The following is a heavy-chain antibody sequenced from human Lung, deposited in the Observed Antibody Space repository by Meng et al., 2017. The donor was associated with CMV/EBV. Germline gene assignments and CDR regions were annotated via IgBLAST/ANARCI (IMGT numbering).Heavy chain of an antibody. V-gene: IGHV3-11*01. CDR1: GFTFIDYY. CDR2: ISGSGSTV. CDR3: ARLYREVDY. Sequence: GGSLRLSCAASGFTFIDYYMGWIRQAPGKGLEWVSYISGSGSTVYYADSVKGRFTISRDNAKNSRYLQMNSLRAEDTAVYYCARLYREVDYWGQGTLVTVSS. J-gene: IGHJ4*02. D-gene: IGHD4-11*01.